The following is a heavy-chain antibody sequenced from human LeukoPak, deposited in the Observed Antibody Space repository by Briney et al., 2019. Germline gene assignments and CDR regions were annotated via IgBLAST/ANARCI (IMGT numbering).Heavy chain of an antibody. CDR1: GYTFTSYG. V-gene: IGHV1-18*01. CDR3: ARGYCSGGSCYNPPFDY. Sequence: ASVNVSCKASGYTFTSYGISWVRQAPGQGLEWMGWISAYNGNTNYAQKLQGRVTMTTDTSTSTAYMELRSLRSDATAVYYCARGYCSGGSCYNPPFDYWGQGTLVTVSS. CDR2: ISAYNGNT. D-gene: IGHD2-15*01. J-gene: IGHJ4*02.